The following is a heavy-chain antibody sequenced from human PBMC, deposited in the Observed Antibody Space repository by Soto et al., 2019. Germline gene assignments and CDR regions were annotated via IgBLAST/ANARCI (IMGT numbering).Heavy chain of an antibody. V-gene: IGHV3-30*18. CDR3: VKDRSDTLSFDY. J-gene: IGHJ4*02. Sequence: QVQLVESGGGVVQPGRSLRLSCVASGFTFSSCAMHWVRQVPGKGLEWLAVVTHDGSLYPYADSVKGRFSISRDNSRKTLYLQMNSLRPEDTAVYYCVKDRSDTLSFDYWGQGTLVTFSS. CDR1: GFTFSSCA. CDR2: VTHDGSLY.